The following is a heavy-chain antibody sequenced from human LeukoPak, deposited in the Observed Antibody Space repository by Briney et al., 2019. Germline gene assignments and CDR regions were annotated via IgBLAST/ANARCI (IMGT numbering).Heavy chain of an antibody. CDR2: IWYDGSNK. D-gene: IGHD4-17*01. Sequence: GRSLRLSCAASGFTFSSYGMHWVRQAPGKGLEWVAVIWYDGSNKYYADSVKGRFTISRDNAKNSLYLQMNSLRAEDTAVYYCARVSYGDSGYFDYWGQGTLVTVSS. CDR1: GFTFSSYG. J-gene: IGHJ4*02. CDR3: ARVSYGDSGYFDY. V-gene: IGHV3-33*03.